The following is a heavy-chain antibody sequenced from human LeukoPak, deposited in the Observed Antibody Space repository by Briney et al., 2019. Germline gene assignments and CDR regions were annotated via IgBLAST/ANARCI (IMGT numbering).Heavy chain of an antibody. D-gene: IGHD3-3*01. CDR2: IKTDGSST. J-gene: IGHJ4*02. Sequence: GGSLRLSCAASGFTFSDYWMHCVRQAPGKGLVWVSDIKTDGSSTRYADSVKGRFTISRDNAKNTLYLQMNSLRVEDTAVYYCARWNWRPADYRGQGTLVTVSS. V-gene: IGHV3-74*01. CDR1: GFTFSDYW. CDR3: ARWNWRPADY.